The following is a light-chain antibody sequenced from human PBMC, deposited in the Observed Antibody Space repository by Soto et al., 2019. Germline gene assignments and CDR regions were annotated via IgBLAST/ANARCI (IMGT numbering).Light chain of an antibody. CDR1: QSVSYN. CDR2: GTS. Sequence: EIVMTQSPATLSVSPGERATLSCRASQSVSYNLAWYQQKPGQAPRLLIYGTSTRATGIPARLSGSGSGTEFTLTISSLQSEYFAVYYCQQYNNWPWTFGQGTKVEIK. CDR3: QQYNNWPWT. V-gene: IGKV3-15*01. J-gene: IGKJ1*01.